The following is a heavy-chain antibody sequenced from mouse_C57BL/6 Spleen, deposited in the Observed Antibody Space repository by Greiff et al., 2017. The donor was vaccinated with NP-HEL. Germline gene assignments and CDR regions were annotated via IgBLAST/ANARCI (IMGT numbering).Heavy chain of an antibody. V-gene: IGHV1-82*01. CDR1: GYAFSSSW. D-gene: IGHD3-2*02. CDR3: ARDSSGYAMDD. Sequence: QVQLQQSGPELVKPGASVKISCKASGYAFSSSWMNWVKQRPGKGLEWIGRIYPGDGDTNYNGKFKGKATLTADKSSSTAYMQLSSLTSEDSAVYLCARDSSGYAMDDWGQGTSVTVSS. CDR2: IYPGDGDT. J-gene: IGHJ4*01.